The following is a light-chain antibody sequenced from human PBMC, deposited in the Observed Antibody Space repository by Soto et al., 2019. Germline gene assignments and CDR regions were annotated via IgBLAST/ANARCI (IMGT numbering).Light chain of an antibody. J-gene: IGLJ1*01. CDR1: SSDVGSYNL. V-gene: IGLV2-14*02. Sequence: QSALAQPASVSGSPGQSITISCTGTSSDVGSYNLVSWYQQHPGKAPKLMIFEGSKRPSGVSNRFSGSKSGDTASLTISGLRAEDDGDYYCSSYTASTPLYVFGTGTKVTVL. CDR2: EGS. CDR3: SSYTASTPLYV.